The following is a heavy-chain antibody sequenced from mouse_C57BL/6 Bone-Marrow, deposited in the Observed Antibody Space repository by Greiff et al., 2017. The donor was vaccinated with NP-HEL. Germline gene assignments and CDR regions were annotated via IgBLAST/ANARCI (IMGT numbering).Heavy chain of an antibody. CDR3: TSITTVVATCD. CDR2: IDPDTCGT. V-gene: IGHV1-23*01. CDR1: GYPFTDYE. D-gene: IGHD1-1*01. Sequence: VKLVESGAELVRPGASVKLSCKASGYPFTDYEMHCVKQTPVHGLEWIGAIDPDTCGTAYNQKFKGKATLTADKSSSTAYMELRSLTSEDSAVYYCTSITTVVATCDWGQGTTLTVSS. J-gene: IGHJ2*01.